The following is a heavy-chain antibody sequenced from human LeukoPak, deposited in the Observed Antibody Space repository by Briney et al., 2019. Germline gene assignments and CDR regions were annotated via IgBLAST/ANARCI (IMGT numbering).Heavy chain of an antibody. D-gene: IGHD6-19*01. CDR1: GYTFRDYF. CDR3: ARGFSSGRFGFDI. Sequence: GASVKVSCKASGYTFRDYFMFWVRQAPGQGLEWMGRINPNSGGTKYAQKFQGRVTMTRDTSISTAYMELSGLRSDDAPVFYCARGFSSGRFGFDIWGPGTVVAVSS. J-gene: IGHJ3*02. V-gene: IGHV1-2*06. CDR2: INPNSGGT.